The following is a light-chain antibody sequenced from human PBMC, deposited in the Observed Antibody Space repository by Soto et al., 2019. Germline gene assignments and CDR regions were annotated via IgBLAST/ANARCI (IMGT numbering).Light chain of an antibody. J-gene: IGLJ1*01. CDR2: DVS. V-gene: IGLV2-11*01. Sequence: QSALTQPRSVSGSAGQSVTISCTGTSSDVGGYNYVSWYQQHPGKAPKLMIYDVSKRPSGVPDRFSGSKSGNTASLTISGLQAEDEADYSCCSFAGSYSYVFGNGTKVTVL. CDR1: SSDVGGYNY. CDR3: CSFAGSYSYV.